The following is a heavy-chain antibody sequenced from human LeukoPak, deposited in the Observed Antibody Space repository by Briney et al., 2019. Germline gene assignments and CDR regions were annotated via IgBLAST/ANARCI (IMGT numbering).Heavy chain of an antibody. Sequence: SETLSLTCAVYGGSFSGYYWSWIRQPPGKGLEWIGEINHSGSTNYNPSLKSRVTISVDTSENQFSLKLSSVTAADTAVYYCARRATNSRITMVRGVIVAANNHHFDYWGQGTLVTVSS. V-gene: IGHV4-34*01. J-gene: IGHJ4*02. CDR3: ARRATNSRITMVRGVIVAANNHHFDY. CDR1: GGSFSGYY. CDR2: INHSGST. D-gene: IGHD3-10*01.